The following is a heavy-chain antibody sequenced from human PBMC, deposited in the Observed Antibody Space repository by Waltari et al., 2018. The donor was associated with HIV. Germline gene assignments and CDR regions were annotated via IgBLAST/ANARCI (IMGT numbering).Heavy chain of an antibody. J-gene: IGHJ5*02. CDR2: IYTSGST. D-gene: IGHD3-22*01. Sequence: QVQLQESGPGLVKPSATLSLTCTVSGGSISRYYWSWIRQPPGKGLAWIGRIYTSGSTNYNPSLKSRVTMSVDTSKNQFSLKLSSVTAADTAVYYCARASGRDYYDSSGTNRDWFDPWGQGTLVTVSS. CDR3: ARASGRDYYDSSGTNRDWFDP. V-gene: IGHV4-4*07. CDR1: GGSISRYY.